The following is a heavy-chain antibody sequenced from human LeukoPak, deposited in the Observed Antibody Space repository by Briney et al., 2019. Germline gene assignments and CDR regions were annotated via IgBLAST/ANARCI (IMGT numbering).Heavy chain of an antibody. CDR2: ISGSDGST. D-gene: IGHD3-22*01. CDR1: GFTFSSYA. CDR3: AKAIVVLISGNAFDI. J-gene: IGHJ3*02. Sequence: GGSLRLSCAASGFTFSSYAMSWVRQAPGKGLEWVSAISGSDGSTYYADSVKGRFTISRDNSKNTLYLQMNSLRAEDTAVYYCAKAIVVLISGNAFDIWGQGTMVTVSS. V-gene: IGHV3-23*01.